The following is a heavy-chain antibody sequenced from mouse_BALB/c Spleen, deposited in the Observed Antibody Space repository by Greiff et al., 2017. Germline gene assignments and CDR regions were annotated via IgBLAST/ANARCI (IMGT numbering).Heavy chain of an antibody. J-gene: IGHJ3*01. CDR3: ARDGSTMITTAFAY. V-gene: IGHV5-4*02. CDR1: GFTFSDYY. CDR2: ISDGGSYT. Sequence: EVQLVESGGGLVKPGGSLKLSCAASGFTFSDYYMYWVRQTPEKRLEWVATISDGGSYTYYPDSVKGRFTISRDNAKNNLYLQMSSLKSEDTAMYYCARDGSTMITTAFAYGGQGTLVTVSA. D-gene: IGHD2-4*01.